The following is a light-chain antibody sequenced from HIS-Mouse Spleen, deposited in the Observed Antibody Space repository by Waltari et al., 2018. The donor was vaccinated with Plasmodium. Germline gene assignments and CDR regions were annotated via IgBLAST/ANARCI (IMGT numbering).Light chain of an antibody. CDR3: MPETQFPYT. CDR1: QSLVHRDGNPY. J-gene: IGKJ2*01. Sequence: DIVMTQTPLSSPVTLGQPASIPSRSSQSLVHRDGNPYLSWLQPRPGQPPRLLIYKISNRFTGVPDRISGSGAGTEFTLKSSRVEAGDVGVYDCMPETQFPYTFGQGTKVEIK. V-gene: IGKV2-24*01. CDR2: KIS.